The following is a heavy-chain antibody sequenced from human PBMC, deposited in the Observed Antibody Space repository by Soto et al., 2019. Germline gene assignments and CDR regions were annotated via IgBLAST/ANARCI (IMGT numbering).Heavy chain of an antibody. D-gene: IGHD2-15*01. CDR3: AKDPDIESSYNWFDP. Sequence: EVQLLESGGGLVQPGGSLRLSCAASGFTFSSYAMSWVRQAPGKGLEWVSAISGSGGSTYYADSVKGRFTISRDNSKNTLYLQMNTLRAEDTAVYYCAKDPDIESSYNWFDPWGQGTLVTVYS. CDR2: ISGSGGST. V-gene: IGHV3-23*01. J-gene: IGHJ5*02. CDR1: GFTFSSYA.